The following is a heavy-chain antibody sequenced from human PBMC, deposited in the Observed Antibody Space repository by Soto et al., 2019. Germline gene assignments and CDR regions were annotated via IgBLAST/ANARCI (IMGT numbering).Heavy chain of an antibody. CDR2: MYYSGST. CDR1: GGSISSSSYY. CDR3: ARAAPYDYIWGSYRYSNWFDP. J-gene: IGHJ5*02. Sequence: PSETLSLTCTVSGGSISSSSYYWGWIRQPPGKGLEWIGCMYYSGSTYYNPSLKSRVTISVDTSKNQFSLNLSSVSAADTAVYYCARAAPYDYIWGSYRYSNWFDPRGQGTLVTVSS. D-gene: IGHD3-16*02. V-gene: IGHV4-39*01.